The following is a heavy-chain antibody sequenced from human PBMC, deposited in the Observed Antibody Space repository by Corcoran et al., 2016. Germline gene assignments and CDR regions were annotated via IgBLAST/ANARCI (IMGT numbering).Heavy chain of an antibody. D-gene: IGHD3-3*01. CDR2: KKQDGSGK. J-gene: IGHJ4*02. CDR1: GFTFISYW. Sequence: EVQLVESGGGLVQPGGSLRLSCAASGFTFISYWMTWVPQAPGKGLEWGAKKKQDGSGKSYVAPVKGRFTISRENAKNSLYLQMNSLRAEDKAVYYCARGRITIFGVVIDYWGQGTLVTVSS. CDR3: ARGRITIFGVVIDY. V-gene: IGHV3-7*03.